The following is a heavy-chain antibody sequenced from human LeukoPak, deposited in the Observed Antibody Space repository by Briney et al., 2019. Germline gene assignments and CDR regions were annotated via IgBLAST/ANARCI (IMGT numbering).Heavy chain of an antibody. Sequence: ASVKVSCKASSYTFTRYGISWVRQAPGQGLEWMGWISGSNGNTNYAQKFQGRVSMTADTSTSTAYMELRSLRSDDTAVYYCARDRGIAVAGGTSEYWGQGTLVTVSS. V-gene: IGHV1-18*01. J-gene: IGHJ4*02. CDR1: SYTFTRYG. CDR2: ISGSNGNT. D-gene: IGHD6-19*01. CDR3: ARDRGIAVAGGTSEY.